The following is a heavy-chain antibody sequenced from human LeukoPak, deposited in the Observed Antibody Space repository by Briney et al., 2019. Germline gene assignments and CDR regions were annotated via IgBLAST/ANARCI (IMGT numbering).Heavy chain of an antibody. CDR2: ISTSSRYI. CDR1: GFTLSNYD. D-gene: IGHD2-2*01. CDR3: ARADCSSSTCYLRRSWFDP. V-gene: IGHV3-21*01. Sequence: GGSLRLSCAASGFTLSNYDMNWVRQALGKGLEWVSSISTSSRYIYYKDSVRGRFTISRDDAKNPLYLEMNSLRAEDTAVYYCARADCSSSTCYLRRSWFDPWGQGTLVTVSS. J-gene: IGHJ5*02.